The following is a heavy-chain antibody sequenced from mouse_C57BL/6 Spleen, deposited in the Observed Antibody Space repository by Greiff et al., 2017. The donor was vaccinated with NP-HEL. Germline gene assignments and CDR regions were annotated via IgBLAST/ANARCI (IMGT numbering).Heavy chain of an antibody. J-gene: IGHJ4*01. V-gene: IGHV2-6*01. D-gene: IGHD1-1*01. CDR1: GFSLTSYG. Sequence: VQLQQSGPSLVAPSQSLSITCTVSGFSLTSYGVDWVRQSPGKGLEWLGVIWGVGSTNYNSALKSRLSISKDNSKSQVFLKMNSLQTDDTAMYYCARLRNYAMDYWGQGTSVTVSS. CDR3: ARLRNYAMDY. CDR2: IWGVGST.